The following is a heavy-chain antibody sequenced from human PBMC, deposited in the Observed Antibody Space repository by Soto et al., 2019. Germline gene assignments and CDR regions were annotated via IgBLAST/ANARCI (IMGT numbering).Heavy chain of an antibody. J-gene: IGHJ6*02. Sequence: GGSLRLSCAASGFTFSSYGMHWVRQAPGKRLEWVAVISYDGSNKYYADSVKGRFTISRDNSKNTLYLQMNSLRAEDTAVYYCAKDFGTVATGAYGLDVWAQGTTVTVSS. CDR1: GFTFSSYG. CDR3: AKDFGTVATGAYGLDV. CDR2: ISYDGSNK. D-gene: IGHD4-4*01. V-gene: IGHV3-30*18.